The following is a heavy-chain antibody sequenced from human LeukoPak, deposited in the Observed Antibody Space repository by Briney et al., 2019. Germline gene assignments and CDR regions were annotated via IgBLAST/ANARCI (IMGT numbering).Heavy chain of an antibody. Sequence: RSSETLSLTCTVSGGSISSSSYYWGWIRQPPGKGLEWIGSIYHSGSTYYNPSLKSRVTISVDTSKNQFSLKLSSVTAADTAVYYCARDSIPPLWFDPWGQGTLVTVSS. J-gene: IGHJ5*02. CDR3: ARDSIPPLWFDP. CDR1: GGSISSSSYY. CDR2: IYHSGST. V-gene: IGHV4-39*07.